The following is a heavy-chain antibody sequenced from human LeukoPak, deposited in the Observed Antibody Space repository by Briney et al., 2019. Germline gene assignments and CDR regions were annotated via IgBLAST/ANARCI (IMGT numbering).Heavy chain of an antibody. J-gene: IGHJ4*02. CDR1: GGSFNGYY. V-gene: IGHV4-34*01. CDR2: INHSGST. CDR3: ARHPHKYSSGWYHFDY. D-gene: IGHD6-19*01. Sequence: SETLSLTCAVYGGSFNGYYWSWIRQPPGKGLEWIGEINHSGSTNYNPSLKSRVTISVDTSKNQFSLKLSSVTAADTAVYYCARHPHKYSSGWYHFDYWGQGTLVTVSS.